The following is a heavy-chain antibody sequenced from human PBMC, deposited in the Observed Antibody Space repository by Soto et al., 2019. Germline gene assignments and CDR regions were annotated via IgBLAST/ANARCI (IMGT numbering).Heavy chain of an antibody. CDR1: GGSFSGYI. D-gene: IGHD4-17*01. Sequence: PSETLSLTCDVYGGSFSGYIWTWIRQPPGEGLLWIGNIHYSGNTCYHPSLKSRVTISVDTSKNQFSLRLSSVTAADTAVYYCARRYGEAFDYWGQGTLVTVSS. V-gene: IGHV4-34*01. J-gene: IGHJ4*02. CDR3: ARRYGEAFDY. CDR2: IHYSGNT.